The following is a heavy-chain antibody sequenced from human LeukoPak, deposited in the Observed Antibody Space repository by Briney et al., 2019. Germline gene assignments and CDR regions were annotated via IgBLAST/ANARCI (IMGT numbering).Heavy chain of an antibody. V-gene: IGHV1-69*05. CDR1: GGTFSSYA. D-gene: IGHD4-23*01. CDR3: ARVVSVVTPFWFDP. CDR2: IIPIFGTA. Sequence: ASVKVSCKASGGTFSSYAISWVRQAPGQGLEWMGGIIPIFGTANYAQKFQGRVTITTDESTSTAYMELSSLRSEDTAVYYCARVVSVVTPFWFDPWGQGTLVTVSS. J-gene: IGHJ5*02.